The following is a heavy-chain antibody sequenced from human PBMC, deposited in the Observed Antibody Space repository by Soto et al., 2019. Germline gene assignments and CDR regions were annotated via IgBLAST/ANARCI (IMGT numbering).Heavy chain of an antibody. J-gene: IGHJ5*02. Sequence: ASVKVSCKASGYTFTSYAMHWVRQAPGQRLEWMGWINAGNGNTKYSQKFQGRVTITRDTSASTAYMELSSLRSEDTAVYYCARDPRGKSYYGSRANWFDPWGQGTLVTVSS. CDR1: GYTFTSYA. D-gene: IGHD3-10*01. CDR2: INAGNGNT. CDR3: ARDPRGKSYYGSRANWFDP. V-gene: IGHV1-3*01.